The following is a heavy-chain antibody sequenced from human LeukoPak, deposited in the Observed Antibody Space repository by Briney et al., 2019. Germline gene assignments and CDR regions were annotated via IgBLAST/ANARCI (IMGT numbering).Heavy chain of an antibody. CDR3: ARHYYDSSASDY. Sequence: VASVKVSCKASGYTFTVYYMYWVRQAPGQGLEWMGWINPNSGGTNYAQKFQGRVTMTRDTSISTAYMELSRLRSDDTAVYYCARHYYDSSASDYWGQGTLVTVSS. CDR2: INPNSGGT. V-gene: IGHV1-2*02. J-gene: IGHJ4*02. CDR1: GYTFTVYY. D-gene: IGHD3-22*01.